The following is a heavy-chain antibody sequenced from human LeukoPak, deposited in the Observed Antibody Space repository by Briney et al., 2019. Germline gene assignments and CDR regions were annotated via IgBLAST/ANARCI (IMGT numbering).Heavy chain of an antibody. CDR3: ARDRLGTYFDY. Sequence: GGSLRLSCAASGFSFSTYWMAWVRQAPGKGLEWVACVKHGGGDKYYLDSVKGRFTISRDNTENSLYLQMNNLRAEDTAVYYCARDRLGTYFDYWGRGALVTVSS. V-gene: IGHV3-7*01. D-gene: IGHD7-27*01. CDR1: GFSFSTYW. J-gene: IGHJ4*02. CDR2: VKHGGGDK.